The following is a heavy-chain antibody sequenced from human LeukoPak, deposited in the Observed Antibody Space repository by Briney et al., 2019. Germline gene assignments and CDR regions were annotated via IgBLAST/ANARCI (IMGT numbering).Heavy chain of an antibody. D-gene: IGHD6-13*01. J-gene: IGHJ4*02. CDR3: VRDQAGLDY. V-gene: IGHV6-1*01. CDR1: GDSVSSNSGA. Sequence: SQTLSLTCAISGDSVSSNSGAWNWIRQSPSRGLEWLGRTYYRSKWYNEYAESVKSRINIKPDTSRNQFSLQLSSVTPEDTAVYYCVRDQAGLDYWGQGTLVTVSS. CDR2: TYYRSKWYN.